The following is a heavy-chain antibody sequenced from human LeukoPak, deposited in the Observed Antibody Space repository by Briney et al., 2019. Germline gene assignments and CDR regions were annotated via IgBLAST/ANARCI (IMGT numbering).Heavy chain of an antibody. D-gene: IGHD3-10*01. CDR1: GFTFSSYS. Sequence: PGGSLRLSCAASGFTFSSYSMNWVRQAPGKGLEWVSYISSSSSTIYYADSVKGRFTISRDNSKNTLYLQMNSLRAEDTAVYYCATPKGGSGSYRAPLDYWGQGTLVTVSS. J-gene: IGHJ4*02. CDR3: ATPKGGSGSYRAPLDY. CDR2: ISSSSSTI. V-gene: IGHV3-48*01.